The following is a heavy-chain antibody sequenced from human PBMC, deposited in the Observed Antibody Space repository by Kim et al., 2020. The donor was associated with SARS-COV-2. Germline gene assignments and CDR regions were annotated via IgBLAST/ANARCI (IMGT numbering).Heavy chain of an antibody. D-gene: IGHD2-2*01. CDR1: GFTFSPYS. J-gene: IGHJ4*02. V-gene: IGHV3-48*01. Sequence: GGSLRLSCVASGFTFSPYSMNWVRQAPGGGLEWVSYITSTGSKVKYTDSVKGRFTISRDNAKNSVYLQMNSLRAEDTALYYCARSVEGHFDVWGQGTPVTVSS. CDR2: ITSTGSKV. CDR3: ARSVEGHFDV.